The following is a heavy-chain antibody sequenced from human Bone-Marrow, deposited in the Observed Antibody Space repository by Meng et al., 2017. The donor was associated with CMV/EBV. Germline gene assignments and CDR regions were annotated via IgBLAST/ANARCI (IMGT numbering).Heavy chain of an antibody. CDR2: ISYDGSNK. Sequence: GESLKISCAASGFTFSSYAMHWVRQAPGKGLEWVAVISYDGSNKYYADSVKGRFTISRDNSKNTLYLQMNSLRAEDTAVYYCARDIAACHPEGYYYYGMDVWGQGTTVTVSS. V-gene: IGHV3-30-3*01. J-gene: IGHJ6*02. D-gene: IGHD6-6*01. CDR1: GFTFSSYA. CDR3: ARDIAACHPEGYYYYGMDV.